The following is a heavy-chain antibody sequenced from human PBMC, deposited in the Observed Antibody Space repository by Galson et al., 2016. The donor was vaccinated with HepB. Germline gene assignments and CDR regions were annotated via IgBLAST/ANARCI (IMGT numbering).Heavy chain of an antibody. V-gene: IGHV3-23*01. D-gene: IGHD3-10*01. Sequence: SLRLSCAASRFTFSGYAMSWVRQAPGKGLEWVSAISGSGGITHYADSVKGRFTISRDNSKNTLYLQMNSLRAEDTAVYYCAKVVGRFGTGGDAFDMWGQGTMVTVSS. CDR2: ISGSGGIT. CDR3: AKVVGRFGTGGDAFDM. J-gene: IGHJ3*02. CDR1: RFTFSGYA.